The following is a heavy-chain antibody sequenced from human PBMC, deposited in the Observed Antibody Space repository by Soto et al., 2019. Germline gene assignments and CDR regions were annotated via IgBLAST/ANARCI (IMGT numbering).Heavy chain of an antibody. CDR3: ARHSKKTGDFDYYYGMDV. Sequence: TSETLSHTCSFFGGSMIPYYWSWIRQSPGKGLEWIANIYYRGNTNYNPSLESRVTISIDTSKNQFSLKLNSLTAADTAVYYCARHSKKTGDFDYYYGMDVWGQGTTVTVSS. D-gene: IGHD7-27*01. J-gene: IGHJ6*02. CDR1: GGSMIPYY. CDR2: IYYRGNT. V-gene: IGHV4-59*08.